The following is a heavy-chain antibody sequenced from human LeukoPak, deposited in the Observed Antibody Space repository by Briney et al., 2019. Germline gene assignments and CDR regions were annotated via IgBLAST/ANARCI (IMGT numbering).Heavy chain of an antibody. D-gene: IGHD3-3*01. CDR2: IRYDGSNK. J-gene: IGHJ1*01. Sequence: GGSLRLSCAASGFTFSSYGMHWVRQVPGKGLEWVAFIRYDGSNKYYADSVKGRFTISRDNSKNTLYLQMNSLRAEDTAVYYCAKDPYDFWSGYFTPEYFQHWGQGTLVTVSS. V-gene: IGHV3-30*02. CDR1: GFTFSSYG. CDR3: AKDPYDFWSGYFTPEYFQH.